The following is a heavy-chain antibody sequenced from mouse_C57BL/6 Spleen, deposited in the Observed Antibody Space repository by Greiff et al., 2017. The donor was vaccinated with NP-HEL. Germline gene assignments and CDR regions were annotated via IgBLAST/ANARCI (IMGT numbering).Heavy chain of an antibody. D-gene: IGHD1-1*01. V-gene: IGHV1-75*01. CDR2: IFPGSGST. J-gene: IGHJ1*03. Sequence: VQLQQPGPELVKPGASVKISCKASGYTFTDYYINWVKQRPGQGLEWIGWIFPGSGSTYYNEKFKGKATLTVDKSSSTAYMLLSSLTSEDSAVYFCARGVYYYGSSPYWYFDVWGTGTTVTVSS. CDR1: GYTFTDYY. CDR3: ARGVYYYGSSPYWYFDV.